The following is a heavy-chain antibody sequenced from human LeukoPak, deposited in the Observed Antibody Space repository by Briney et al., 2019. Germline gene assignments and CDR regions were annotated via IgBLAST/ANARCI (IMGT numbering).Heavy chain of an antibody. V-gene: IGHV4-39*01. CDR3: ARSIGYCSGGSCFLGWFDP. Sequence: SETLSLTCTVSGGSISSSSYYWGWIRQPPGKGLEWIGSIYYSGSTYYNPSLKSRVTISVDTSKNQFSLKLSSVTAADTAVYDCARSIGYCSGGSCFLGWFDPWGQGTLVTVSS. J-gene: IGHJ5*02. D-gene: IGHD2-15*01. CDR1: GGSISSSSYY. CDR2: IYYSGST.